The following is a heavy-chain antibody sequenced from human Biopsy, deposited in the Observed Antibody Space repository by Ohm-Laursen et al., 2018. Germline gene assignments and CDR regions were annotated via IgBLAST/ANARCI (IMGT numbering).Heavy chain of an antibody. D-gene: IGHD4-17*01. CDR3: ASDLNGDPSAFDY. CDR1: GFTFKNYA. V-gene: IGHV3-23*01. Sequence: SLRLSCSASGFTFKNYAMNWVRQAPGKGLDWVSSIDSSAASTFYADSVKGRFTISRDNSKNTLFLQMNSLRAADTGIYYCASDLNGDPSAFDYWGQGTPVTVSS. J-gene: IGHJ4*02. CDR2: IDSSAAST.